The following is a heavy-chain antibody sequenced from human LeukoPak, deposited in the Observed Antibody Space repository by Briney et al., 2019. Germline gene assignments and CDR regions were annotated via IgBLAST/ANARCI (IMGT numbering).Heavy chain of an antibody. Sequence: GGSLRLSCVASGFTFSTYSMNWVRQAPGKGLEWVSYISSGGSTIYYADSVKGRFTISRDNAKNSLYLQMNSLRAEDTAVYYCARGGSSGYYFDYWGQGTLVTVSS. V-gene: IGHV3-48*04. CDR1: GFTFSTYS. D-gene: IGHD3-22*01. J-gene: IGHJ4*02. CDR3: ARGGSSGYYFDY. CDR2: ISSGGSTI.